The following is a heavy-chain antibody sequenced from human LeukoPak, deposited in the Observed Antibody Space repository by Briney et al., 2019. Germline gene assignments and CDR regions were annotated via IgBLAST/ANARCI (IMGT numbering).Heavy chain of an antibody. V-gene: IGHV3-74*01. CDR1: GFTFSNYW. CDR2: INGDGSTT. Sequence: GGSLRLSCAASGFTFSNYWMHWVRQAPGKGLVWGSRINGDGSTTNYAASVKGRFTISRDNAKNTLFLQMNSLRAEDTAVYYCAGGRGSYGLWDSWGQGTLVTVSS. J-gene: IGHJ4*02. D-gene: IGHD1-26*01. CDR3: AGGRGSYGLWDS.